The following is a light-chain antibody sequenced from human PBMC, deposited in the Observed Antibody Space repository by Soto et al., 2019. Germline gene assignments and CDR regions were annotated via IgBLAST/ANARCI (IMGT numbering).Light chain of an antibody. CDR2: GNM. J-gene: IGLJ3*02. CDR1: SSNIGAGYD. Sequence: QSVLAQPPSVSGAPGQGVIISCTGNSSNIGAGYDVHWYHQLPGTAPKLLIYGNMYRPSGVPDRFSGSKSGTSASLAIAGLQPEDEADYYCQSYDTSLRGWVFGGGTKLTVL. CDR3: QSYDTSLRGWV. V-gene: IGLV1-40*01.